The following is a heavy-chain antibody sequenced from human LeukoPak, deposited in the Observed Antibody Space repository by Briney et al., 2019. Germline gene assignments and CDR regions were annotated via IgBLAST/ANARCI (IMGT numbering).Heavy chain of an antibody. J-gene: IGHJ4*02. CDR2: LSYDGSNK. CDR3: AKEGDYYDSSGYYSGCFDY. V-gene: IGHV3-30*18. D-gene: IGHD3-22*01. CDR1: GFTFSNYA. Sequence: PGRSLRLSCAASGFTFSNYAMHWVRQAPGKGLEWVAILSYDGSNKYYADSVKGRFTISRDNSKNTLYLQMNSLRAEDTAVYYCAKEGDYYDSSGYYSGCFDYWGQGTLVTVSS.